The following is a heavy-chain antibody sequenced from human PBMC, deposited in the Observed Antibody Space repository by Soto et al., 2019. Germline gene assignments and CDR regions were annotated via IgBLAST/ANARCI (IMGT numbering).Heavy chain of an antibody. Sequence: QLQLQESGPGLVKPSGTLSLTCTVSGASISSTSYWGWIRQPPGKGLGWIGAMYHRGNTYYSPSLKSRVNVSVDTSKNQISLRLTSVTAADTAVYYCARQTGLVRGVIDSWGQGTLVTVSS. J-gene: IGHJ4*02. CDR3: ARQTGLVRGVIDS. D-gene: IGHD3-10*01. CDR1: GASISSTSY. CDR2: MYHRGNT. V-gene: IGHV4-39*01.